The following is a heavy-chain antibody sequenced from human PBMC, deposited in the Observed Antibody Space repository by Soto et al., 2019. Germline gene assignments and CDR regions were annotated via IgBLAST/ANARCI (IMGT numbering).Heavy chain of an antibody. D-gene: IGHD2-2*01. V-gene: IGHV5-10-1*01. CDR1: GYSFTSYW. Sequence: PGESLKISCKGSGYSFTSYWINWVRQMPGKGLEWMGRIDPSDSYTNYSPSFQGHVTISADKSISTAYLQWSSLKASDTAMYYCARLGCSSTSCYYNYYYGMDVWGQGTTVTSP. J-gene: IGHJ6*02. CDR3: ARLGCSSTSCYYNYYYGMDV. CDR2: IDPSDSYT.